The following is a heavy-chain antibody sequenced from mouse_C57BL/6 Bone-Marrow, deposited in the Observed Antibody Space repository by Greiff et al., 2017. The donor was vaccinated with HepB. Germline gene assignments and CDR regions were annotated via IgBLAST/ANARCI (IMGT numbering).Heavy chain of an antibody. D-gene: IGHD2-4*01. J-gene: IGHJ4*01. CDR3: ASSEYDVDYAMDY. CDR2: IDPSDSET. Sequence: QVQLQQPGAELVRPGSSVKLSCKASGYTFTSYWMHWVKQRPIQGLEWIGNIDPSDSETHYNQKFKDKATLTVDKSSSTAYMQLSSLTSEDSAVYYCASSEYDVDYAMDYWGQGTSVTVSS. CDR1: GYTFTSYW. V-gene: IGHV1-52*01.